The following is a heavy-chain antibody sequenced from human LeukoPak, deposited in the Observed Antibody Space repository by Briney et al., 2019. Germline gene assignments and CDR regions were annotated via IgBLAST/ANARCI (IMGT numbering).Heavy chain of an antibody. CDR2: IYYSGST. Sequence: PSETLSLTCTVSGGSISSYYWSWIRQPPGKGLEWIGYIYYSGSTNYNPSLKSRVTISVDTSKNQFSLKLSSVTAADTAVYYCARELNDSGYFDYWGQGTLVTVSS. J-gene: IGHJ4*02. V-gene: IGHV4-59*01. CDR3: ARELNDSGYFDY. CDR1: GGSISSYY. D-gene: IGHD1-26*01.